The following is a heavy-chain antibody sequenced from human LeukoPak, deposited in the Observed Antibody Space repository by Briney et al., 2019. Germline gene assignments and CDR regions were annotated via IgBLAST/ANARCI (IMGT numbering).Heavy chain of an antibody. J-gene: IGHJ4*02. CDR3: AGGDSGSYSYFDY. D-gene: IGHD1-26*01. V-gene: IGHV4-38-2*02. CDR2: IYHSGST. Sequence: SETLSLTCTVSGYSISSGYYWGWIRQPPGKGLEWIGSIYHSGSTYYNPSLKSRVTISVDTSKNQFSLKLSSVTAADTAVYYCAGGDSGSYSYFDYWGQGTLVTVSS. CDR1: GYSISSGYY.